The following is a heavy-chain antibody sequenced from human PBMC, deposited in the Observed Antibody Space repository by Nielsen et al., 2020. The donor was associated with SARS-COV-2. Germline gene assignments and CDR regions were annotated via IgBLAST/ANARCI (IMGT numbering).Heavy chain of an antibody. CDR3: ARDSPTREKRYCSGGSCYSQGYYYYGMDV. V-gene: IGHV1-3*01. CDR2: INGGNGFT. D-gene: IGHD2-15*01. J-gene: IGHJ6*02. Sequence: ASVKVSCKASGYTFTSYAMHWVRQAPGQRLEWMGWINGGNGFTKYSQKFQGRVIITRDTSASTAYMELSSLRSEDTAVYYCARDSPTREKRYCSGGSCYSQGYYYYGMDVWGQGTTVTVSS. CDR1: GYTFTSYA.